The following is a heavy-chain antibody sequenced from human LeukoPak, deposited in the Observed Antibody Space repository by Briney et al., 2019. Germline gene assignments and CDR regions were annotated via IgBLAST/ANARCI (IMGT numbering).Heavy chain of an antibody. Sequence: GGSLRLSCEASGFSFSSYNMDWVRQTPGKGLEWISSITTSSTYTFYADSVRGRFTISRDNARNSLYLQMNSLRVEDTAVYYCARDPYSGTYGNTYYYYMDVWGKGTTVTISS. J-gene: IGHJ6*03. D-gene: IGHD1-26*01. CDR2: ITTSSTYT. CDR1: GFSFSSYN. CDR3: ARDPYSGTYGNTYYYYMDV. V-gene: IGHV3-21*01.